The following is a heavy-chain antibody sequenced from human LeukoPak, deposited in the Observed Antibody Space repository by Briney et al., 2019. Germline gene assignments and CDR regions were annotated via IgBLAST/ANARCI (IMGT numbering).Heavy chain of an antibody. J-gene: IGHJ4*02. Sequence: SETLSLTCAVSGGSISSSNWWSWVRQPPGKGLEWIGEIYHSGSTNYNPSLKSRVTISVDKSKNQFSLKLSSVTAADTAVYYCARLWCDGGSCPGYFDYWGQGTLVTVSS. D-gene: IGHD2-15*01. CDR2: IYHSGST. CDR1: GGSISSSNW. CDR3: ARLWCDGGSCPGYFDY. V-gene: IGHV4-4*02.